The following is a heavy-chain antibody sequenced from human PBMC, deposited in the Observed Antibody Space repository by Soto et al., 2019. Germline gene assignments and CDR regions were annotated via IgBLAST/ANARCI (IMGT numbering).Heavy chain of an antibody. D-gene: IGHD3-3*01. CDR1: GDSISSSY. V-gene: IGHV4-59*01. Sequence: SETLFLTCTVSGDSISSSYWNWIRQAPGKGLEWIGYTDDTGSTNYNPSLKSRVTISVDMSKNQYSLKLSSVTAADTAVYYCARGVLEWLLRDSYYYYMYVWGKGTTVTVSS. CDR3: ARGVLEWLLRDSYYYYMYV. CDR2: TDDTGST. J-gene: IGHJ6*03.